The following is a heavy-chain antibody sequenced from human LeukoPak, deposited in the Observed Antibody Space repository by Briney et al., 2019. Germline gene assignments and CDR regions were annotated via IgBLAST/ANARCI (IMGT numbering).Heavy chain of an antibody. D-gene: IGHD2-15*01. V-gene: IGHV3-23*01. CDR2: INPSGDNT. CDR3: ARHLGYCSSGNCYFDY. J-gene: IGHJ4*02. CDR1: GFTFSTSA. Sequence: GGSLRLSCAASGFTFSTSAMSWVHQAPGKGLEWLSSINPSGDNTFSANSVKGRFSISRDNSKNTVSLQMNTLRAEDTAIYYCARHLGYCSSGNCYFDYWGQGTLVTVSS.